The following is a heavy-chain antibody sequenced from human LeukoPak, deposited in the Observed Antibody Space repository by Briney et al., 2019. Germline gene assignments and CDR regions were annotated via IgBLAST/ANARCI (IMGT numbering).Heavy chain of an antibody. D-gene: IGHD3-9*01. CDR1: GYSFILYG. CDR3: ARNSGLLRYFDWEG. J-gene: IGHJ4*02. CDR2: MNPNSGNT. V-gene: IGHV1-8*02. Sequence: ASVKVSCKTSGYSFILYGINWVRQATGQGLERMGWMNPNSGNTGYVQKFQGRVTMTRNTSISTAYMELSSLRSEDTAVYYCARNSGLLRYFDWEGWGQGTLVTVSS.